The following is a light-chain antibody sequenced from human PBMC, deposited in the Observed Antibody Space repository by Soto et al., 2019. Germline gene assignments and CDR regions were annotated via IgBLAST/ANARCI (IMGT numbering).Light chain of an antibody. CDR1: SSDVGGYNY. J-gene: IGLJ2*01. V-gene: IGLV2-14*03. Sequence: QSALTQPASVSGSPGQSISISCTGSSSDVGGYNYVSWYQHHPGKAPKLILYDVNNRPSGVSNRFSGSKSGNTASLTISGLQAEDEADYYCSSYTSSRTLVFGGGTKVTVL. CDR3: SSYTSSRTLV. CDR2: DVN.